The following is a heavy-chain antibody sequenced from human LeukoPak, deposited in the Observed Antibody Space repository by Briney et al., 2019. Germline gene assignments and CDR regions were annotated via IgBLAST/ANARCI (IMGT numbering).Heavy chain of an antibody. D-gene: IGHD6-13*01. CDR2: IYYSGST. CDR1: GGSISSGDYY. V-gene: IGHV4-30-4*01. J-gene: IGHJ4*02. Sequence: SQTLSLTCTVSGGSISSGDYYWSWIRQPPGKGLEWIGYIYYSGSTYYNPSLKSRVTISVDTSKNQFSLKLSSVTAADTAVYYCARDTTGRIAAAGGYWGQGTLVTVSS. CDR3: ARDTTGRIAAAGGY.